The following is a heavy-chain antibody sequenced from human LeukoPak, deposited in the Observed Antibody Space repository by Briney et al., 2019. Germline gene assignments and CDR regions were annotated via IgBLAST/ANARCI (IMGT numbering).Heavy chain of an antibody. D-gene: IGHD2/OR15-2a*01. J-gene: IGHJ4*01. CDR1: GFIFSDYW. Sequence: GGSLRLSCAASGFIFSDYWMSWVRQAPGEGLEWVATLWPAGGTVHYMDSVQGRFTISRDNAENSLNRQMNSLRVEDTAVYYGARLLGGVTTYDGWGQGTLVTVSS. CDR3: ARLLGGVTTYDG. V-gene: IGHV3-7*01. CDR2: LWPAGGTV.